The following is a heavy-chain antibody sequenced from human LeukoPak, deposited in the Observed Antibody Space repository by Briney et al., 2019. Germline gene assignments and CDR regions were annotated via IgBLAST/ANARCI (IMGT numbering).Heavy chain of an antibody. V-gene: IGHV5-51*01. CDR3: ARLFSSAKEEYWFGEIRARYYYYGMDV. Sequence: GESLKISCKGSGYTSTTYWIAWVRQMPGKGLEWMGIVYPGDSDIRHSPSFQGQVTISADKSISTAYLQWSSLKASDTAMYYCARLFSSAKEEYWFGEIRARYYYYGMDVWGQGTTVTVSS. CDR1: GYTSTTYW. CDR2: VYPGDSDI. D-gene: IGHD3-10*01. J-gene: IGHJ6*02.